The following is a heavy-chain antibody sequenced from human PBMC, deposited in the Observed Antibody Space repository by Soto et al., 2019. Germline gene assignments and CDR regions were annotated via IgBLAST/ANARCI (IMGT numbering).Heavy chain of an antibody. CDR3: AGSSSWYPYYYYGMDV. CDR1: GYTVKSYA. Sequence: SVEVSCKASGYTVKSYAMHWARQATGQRLEWTGWINAGNGNTKYSQKFQGRVTITRDTSASTAYMELSSLRSEDTAVYYCAGSSSWYPYYYYGMDVWGQGTTVTVSS. CDR2: INAGNGNT. D-gene: IGHD6-13*01. J-gene: IGHJ6*02. V-gene: IGHV1-3*01.